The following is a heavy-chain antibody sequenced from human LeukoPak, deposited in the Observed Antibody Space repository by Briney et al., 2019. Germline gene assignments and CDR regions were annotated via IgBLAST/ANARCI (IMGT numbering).Heavy chain of an antibody. CDR2: IYYSGST. CDR1: GGSISTYY. CDR3: ARAWAAVPYYYDY. Sequence: MSSETLSLTCSVSGGSISTYYWSWIRQPPGKGLEWIGYIYYSGSTNYNPSLKSRVTISVDTSKNQFSLKLSSVTAADTAVYYCARAWAAVPYYYDYWGQGTLVSVSS. V-gene: IGHV4-59*01. J-gene: IGHJ4*02. D-gene: IGHD6-25*01.